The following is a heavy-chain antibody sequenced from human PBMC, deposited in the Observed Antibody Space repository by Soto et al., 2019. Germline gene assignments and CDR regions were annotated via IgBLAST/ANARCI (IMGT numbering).Heavy chain of an antibody. CDR1: GFTFSSYS. Sequence: EVQLVESGGGLVQPGGSLRLSCAASGFTFSSYSMNWVRQAPGKGLEWVSYISSSSSTIYYADSVKGRFTISRDNAKNSLYLQMNSLRAEDTAVYYCARVDDYVLVYWGQGTLVTVSS. CDR2: ISSSSSTI. V-gene: IGHV3-48*01. CDR3: ARVDDYVLVY. J-gene: IGHJ4*02. D-gene: IGHD3-10*02.